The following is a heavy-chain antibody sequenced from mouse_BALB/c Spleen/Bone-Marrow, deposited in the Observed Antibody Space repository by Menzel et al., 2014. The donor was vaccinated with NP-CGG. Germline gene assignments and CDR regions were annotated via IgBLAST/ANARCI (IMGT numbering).Heavy chain of an antibody. Sequence: EVMLVESGAELVKPGASAKLSCTASGFNIKDTYIHWMKQRPEQGLEWIGRIDPANGYTIYDPKFQGKATITADATSNTAYLQLSSLTSEDTAVYYCALITAATFSYWYFDVWGAGTTVTVSS. J-gene: IGHJ1*01. V-gene: IGHV14-3*02. CDR1: GFNIKDTY. CDR2: IDPANGYT. D-gene: IGHD1-2*01. CDR3: ALITAATFSYWYFDV.